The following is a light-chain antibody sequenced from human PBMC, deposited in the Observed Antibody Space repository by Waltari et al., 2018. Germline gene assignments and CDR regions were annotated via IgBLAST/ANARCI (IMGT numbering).Light chain of an antibody. V-gene: IGLV2-14*01. CDR2: DVT. J-gene: IGLJ2*01. CDR3: SSFTSLRSVI. Sequence: QSALTQPASVSGSPGQSITITCTGTTNNFVSWYQLPPGNPPRLIISDVTYRPSGVPSRFSGSKSGATASLTIAGVPAEDEAHYYCSSFTSLRSVIFGGGTTLTVL. CDR1: TNNF.